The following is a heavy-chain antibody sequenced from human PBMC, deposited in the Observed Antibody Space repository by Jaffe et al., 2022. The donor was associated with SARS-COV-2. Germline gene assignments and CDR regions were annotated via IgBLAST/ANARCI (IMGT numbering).Heavy chain of an antibody. D-gene: IGHD2-15*01. J-gene: IGHJ6*02. CDR1: GGSINSVGYY. V-gene: IGHV4-31*03. CDR3: ARDSCSDSHCYQDGGYGMDV. Sequence: QVQLQESGPGLVKPSQTLSLTCTVSGGSINSVGYYWSWIRQHPGKGLEWIGHIYYSGSTYYKPSLKSRITISVDTSKNQFSLKLSSVTAADTAVYYCARDSCSDSHCYQDGGYGMDVWGQGTTVTVSS. CDR2: IYYSGST.